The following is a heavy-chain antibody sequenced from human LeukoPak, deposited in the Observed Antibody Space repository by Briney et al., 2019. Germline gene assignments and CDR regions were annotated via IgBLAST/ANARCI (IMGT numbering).Heavy chain of an antibody. CDR3: ARGDNPRYCSSTSCYKPIYYYYYYGMDV. J-gene: IGHJ6*02. D-gene: IGHD2-2*02. CDR1: GGSISSYY. Sequence: SETLSLACTVSGGSISSYYWSWIRQPPGKGLEWIGYMYYTGSTNYNPSLKSRVTISVDTSKNQFSLKLSSVTAADTAVYYCARGDNPRYCSSTSCYKPIYYYYYYGMDVWGQGTTVTVSS. CDR2: MYYTGST. V-gene: IGHV4-59*12.